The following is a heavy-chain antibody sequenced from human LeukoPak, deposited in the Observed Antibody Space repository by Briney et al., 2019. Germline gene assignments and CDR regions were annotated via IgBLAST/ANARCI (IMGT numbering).Heavy chain of an antibody. Sequence: PGGSLRLSCAASGFTFSSYAMSWVRQAPGKGLEWVSYISSSSSTIYYADSVKGRFTISRDNAKNSLYLQMNSLRAEDTAVYYCARDPKQLGNYYYYYGMDVWGQGTTVTVSS. CDR3: ARDPKQLGNYYYYYGMDV. D-gene: IGHD6-13*01. CDR1: GFTFSSYA. CDR2: ISSSSSTI. V-gene: IGHV3-48*01. J-gene: IGHJ6*02.